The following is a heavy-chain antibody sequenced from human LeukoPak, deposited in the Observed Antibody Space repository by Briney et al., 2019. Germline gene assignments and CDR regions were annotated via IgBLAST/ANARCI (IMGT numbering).Heavy chain of an antibody. Sequence: SETPSLTCTVSGGSISSYYWSWIRQPPGKGLEWIGYIYYSGGTNYNPSLKSRVTISVDTSKNQFSLKLSSVTAADTAVYYCARAQYSGYDSPFDYWGQGTLVTVSS. J-gene: IGHJ4*02. D-gene: IGHD5-12*01. CDR1: GGSISSYY. CDR3: ARAQYSGYDSPFDY. CDR2: IYYSGGT. V-gene: IGHV4-59*01.